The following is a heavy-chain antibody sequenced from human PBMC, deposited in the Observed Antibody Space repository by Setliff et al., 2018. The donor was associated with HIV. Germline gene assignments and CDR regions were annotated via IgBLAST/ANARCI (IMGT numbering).Heavy chain of an antibody. CDR3: ARGNYRPWGGYSAFATDAFET. Sequence: SETLSLTCTVSSGPISNGGFYWSWIRHHPGKGLEWIGYIYYSGGTYYSPSLKSRVSMSIDTFKNQFSLNLTSVTAADTAVYYCARGNYRPWGGYSAFATDAFETWGQGTLVTVSS. CDR1: SGPISNGGFY. CDR2: IYYSGGT. D-gene: IGHD5-12*01. V-gene: IGHV4-31*03. J-gene: IGHJ3*02.